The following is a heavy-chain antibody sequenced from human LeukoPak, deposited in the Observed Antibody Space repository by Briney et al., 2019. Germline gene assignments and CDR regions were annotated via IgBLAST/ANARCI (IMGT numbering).Heavy chain of an antibody. V-gene: IGHV4-34*12. J-gene: IGHJ4*02. D-gene: IGHD6-13*01. CDR1: GGSFSGYS. CDR2: MIHSGST. Sequence: SETLSLTCAVYGGSFSGYSWSWIRQPPGKGLEWVGEMIHSGSTNYNPSLKSRVTISVDTSKNQFSLKVSSVTAADTAVYYCARSMVLTAAAGKGFDYWGQGTLVTVSS. CDR3: ARSMVLTAAAGKGFDY.